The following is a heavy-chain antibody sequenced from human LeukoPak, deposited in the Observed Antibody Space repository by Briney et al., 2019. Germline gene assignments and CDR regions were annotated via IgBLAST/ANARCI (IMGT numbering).Heavy chain of an antibody. CDR2: ISSSSSTI. CDR3: ARYSGYDYFFDY. D-gene: IGHD5-12*01. V-gene: IGHV3-48*01. Sequence: PGGSLRLSCAASGFTFSSYSLGWVRQAPGKGLEWVSYISSSSSTIYYADSVKGRFTVSRDTANNSLYLQMNSLRAEDTAVYYCARYSGYDYFFDYWGQGTLVTASS. J-gene: IGHJ4*02. CDR1: GFTFSSYS.